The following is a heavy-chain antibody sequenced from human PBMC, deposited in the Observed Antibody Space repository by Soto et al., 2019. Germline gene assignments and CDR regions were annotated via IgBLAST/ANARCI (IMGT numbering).Heavy chain of an antibody. V-gene: IGHV4-59*01. J-gene: IGHJ4*02. CDR2: IYYSGST. CDR1: GGSISSYY. CDR3: ARSTTVLTGYHFDY. D-gene: IGHD3-9*01. Sequence: SETLSLTCTVSGGSISSYYWSWIRQPPGKGLEWIGYIYYSGSTNYNPSLESRVTISVDTSKNQFSLKLSSVTAADTAVYYCARSTTVLTGYHFDYWGPGTLVTVSS.